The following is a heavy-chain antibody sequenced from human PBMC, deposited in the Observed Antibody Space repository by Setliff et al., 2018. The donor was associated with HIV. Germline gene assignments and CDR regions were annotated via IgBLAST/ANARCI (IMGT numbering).Heavy chain of an antibody. J-gene: IGHJ4*02. CDR3: ARTRGYTYGYIDS. V-gene: IGHV4-4*09. CDR1: GGSISSYY. D-gene: IGHD5-18*01. CDR2: IYTSGST. Sequence: TVSGGSISSYYWSWIRQPPGKGLEWVGYIYTSGSTNYNPSLKSRVTISVDTSKNQFSLKLNSVTAADTAVYYCARTRGYTYGYIDSWAQGTLVTVSS.